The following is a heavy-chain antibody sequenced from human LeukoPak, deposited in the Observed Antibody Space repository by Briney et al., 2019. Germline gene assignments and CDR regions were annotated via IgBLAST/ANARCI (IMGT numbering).Heavy chain of an antibody. CDR3: ARAGMYNWNYFDY. CDR2: IYYSGST. V-gene: IGHV4-59*01. CDR1: GGSFSSYY. J-gene: IGHJ4*02. D-gene: IGHD1-20*01. Sequence: PSETLSLTCAVYGGSFSSYYWSWIRQPAGKGLEWIGYIYYSGSTNYNPSLKSRVTISVDTSKNQFSLKLSSVTAADTAVYYCARAGMYNWNYFDYWGQGTLVTVSS.